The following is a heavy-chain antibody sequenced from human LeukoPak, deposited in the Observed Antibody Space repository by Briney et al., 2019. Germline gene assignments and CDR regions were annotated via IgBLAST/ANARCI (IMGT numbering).Heavy chain of an antibody. D-gene: IGHD2-2*01. J-gene: IGHJ4*02. CDR3: ARVSPDCSSTSRRPWDMDTAMVQVDY. Sequence: SETLSLTCAVNVGPFSGYYWSWVRQPPGKGLEWIGEINHSGSTNYNPSLKSRVTISVDTSKNQFSLKLSSVTAADTAVYYCARVSPDCSSTSRRPWDMDTAMVQVDYWGQGTLVTVSS. V-gene: IGHV4-34*01. CDR2: INHSGST. CDR1: VGPFSGYY.